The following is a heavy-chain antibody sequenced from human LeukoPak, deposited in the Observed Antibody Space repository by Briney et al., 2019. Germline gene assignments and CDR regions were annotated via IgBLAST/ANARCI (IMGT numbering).Heavy chain of an antibody. D-gene: IGHD6-25*01. CDR1: GFTVNNNY. CDR3: ARESGSHWYFDL. CDR2: IYSGGST. Sequence: GGSLRLSCAASGFTVNNNYMTWVRQAPGKGLEWVSVIYSGGSTYYADSVKGRFTISRDNSKNTLYLQMNSLRAEDTAVYYCARESGSHWYFDLWGRGTLVTVSS. J-gene: IGHJ2*01. V-gene: IGHV3-53*01.